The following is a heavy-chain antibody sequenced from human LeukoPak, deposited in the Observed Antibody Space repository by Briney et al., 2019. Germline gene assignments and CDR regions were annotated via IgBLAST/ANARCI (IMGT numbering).Heavy chain of an antibody. D-gene: IGHD5-12*01. J-gene: IGHJ5*02. CDR1: GGSISSSSYY. Sequence: PSETLSLTCTVSGGSISSSSYYWGWIRQPPGKGLEWIGSINYSGSTYYNPSLKSRVTISVDTSKNQFSLKLSSVTAADTAVYYCARHDFIRGYSGYDSLVSWFDPWGQGTLVSVSS. CDR3: ARHDFIRGYSGYDSLVSWFDP. V-gene: IGHV4-39*01. CDR2: INYSGST.